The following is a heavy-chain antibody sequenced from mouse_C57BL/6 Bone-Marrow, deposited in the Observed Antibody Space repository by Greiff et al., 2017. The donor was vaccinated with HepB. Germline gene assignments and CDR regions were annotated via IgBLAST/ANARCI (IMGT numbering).Heavy chain of an antibody. CDR1: GYTFTDYN. J-gene: IGHJ1*03. D-gene: IGHD2-10*01. CDR2: INPNNGGT. CDR3: ARTPYYGNWYFDV. V-gene: IGHV1-22*01. Sequence: VQLKESGPELVKPGASVKMSCKASGYTFTDYNMHWVKQSHGKSLVWIGYINPNNGGTSYNQKFKGKATLTVNKSSSTAYMELRSLTSEDSAVYYCARTPYYGNWYFDVWGTGTTVTVSS.